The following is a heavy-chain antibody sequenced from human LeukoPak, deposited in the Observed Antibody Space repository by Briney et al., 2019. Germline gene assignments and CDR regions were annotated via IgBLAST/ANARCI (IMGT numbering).Heavy chain of an antibody. Sequence: PGGSLRLSCAVTGLSFCDYWMTWVGQAQGKGLEWVATIKPDGGEKYYVDSVKGRFTISRDTAKNSLYLQINSLQAKATAVYYCERGHHGLEYWGQGTLVTVFS. CDR1: GLSFCDYW. V-gene: IGHV3-7*01. CDR3: ERGHHGLEY. D-gene: IGHD1-14*01. CDR2: IKPDGGEK. J-gene: IGHJ4*02.